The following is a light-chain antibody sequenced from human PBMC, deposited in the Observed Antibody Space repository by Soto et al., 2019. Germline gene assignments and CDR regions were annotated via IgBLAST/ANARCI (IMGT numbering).Light chain of an antibody. V-gene: IGKV1-5*03. Sequence: DIRLTQSPSTLSVSAGEGATVXCRASQTVSGWLAWYQQKPGKAPKLLIYRASSLDSGVPSRFSGSGSGTEFTLTISSLQPDDFATYYCQHYNSYPWTFGQGTRLEIK. CDR2: RAS. CDR3: QHYNSYPWT. CDR1: QTVSGW. J-gene: IGKJ5*01.